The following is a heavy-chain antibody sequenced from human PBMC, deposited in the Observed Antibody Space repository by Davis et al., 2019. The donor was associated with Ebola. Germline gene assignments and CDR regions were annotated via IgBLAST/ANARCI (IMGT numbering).Heavy chain of an antibody. CDR2: INPNSGAT. V-gene: IGHV1-2*06. D-gene: IGHD1-7*01. Sequence: GESLKISCKASGNRFTTLGISWVRQAPGQGLEWMGRINPNSGATNFAQKFQGRVTMTWDTSITTAHMELSRLTSDDTAIYYCARDQTGTNWFDPWGQGTLVTVSS. CDR3: ARDQTGTNWFDP. CDR1: GNRFTTLG. J-gene: IGHJ5*02.